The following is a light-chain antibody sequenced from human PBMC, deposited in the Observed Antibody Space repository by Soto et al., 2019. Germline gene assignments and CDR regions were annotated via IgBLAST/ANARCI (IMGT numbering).Light chain of an antibody. Sequence: AIRMTQSPSSLSASAGDRVAIACRASQDVGRYLAWYQQKPGQAPKLLIHGASTLQSGVPSRFSGGGSGTDFTLTLSCLQSEDFATYYCQHYKNYPWTFGQGTKVEIK. CDR2: GAS. CDR3: QHYKNYPWT. V-gene: IGKV1-8*01. J-gene: IGKJ1*01. CDR1: QDVGRY.